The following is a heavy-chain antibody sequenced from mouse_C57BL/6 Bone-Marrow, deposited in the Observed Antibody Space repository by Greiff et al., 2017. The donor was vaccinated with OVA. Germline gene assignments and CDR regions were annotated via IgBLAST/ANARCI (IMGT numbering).Heavy chain of an antibody. CDR3: ARPIYYYGSSYGWFAY. Sequence: QVTLKESGPGILQPSQTLSLTCSFSGFSLSTFGMGVGWIRQPSGKGLEWLAHIWWDDDKYYNPALKSRLTISKDTSKNQVFLKIANVDTADTATYYCARPIYYYGSSYGWFAYWGQGTLVTVSA. CDR2: IWWDDDK. J-gene: IGHJ3*01. D-gene: IGHD1-1*01. V-gene: IGHV8-8*01. CDR1: GFSLSTFGMG.